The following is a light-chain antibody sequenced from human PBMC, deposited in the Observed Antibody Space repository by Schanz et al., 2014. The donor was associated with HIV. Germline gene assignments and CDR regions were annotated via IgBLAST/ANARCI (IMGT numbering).Light chain of an antibody. V-gene: IGKV3-11*01. Sequence: EIVMTQSPATLSVSPGERATLSCRASQSVSSNLAWYQQKPGQAPRLLIYDASNRATGIPPRFSGSGSGTDFTLTISSLQPEDFAVYYCQQRGNWPPFTFGGGTKVEIK. CDR1: QSVSSN. CDR2: DAS. CDR3: QQRGNWPPFT. J-gene: IGKJ4*01.